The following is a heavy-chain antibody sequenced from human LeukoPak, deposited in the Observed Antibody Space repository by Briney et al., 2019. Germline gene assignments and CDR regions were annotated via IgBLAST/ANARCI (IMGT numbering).Heavy chain of an antibody. D-gene: IGHD3-22*01. CDR1: GFTFDDYA. V-gene: IGHV3-9*01. CDR3: AKDISEDYDSSGNFDY. Sequence: GGSLRLSCAASGFTFDDYAMHWVRQAPGKGLEWVSGISWNSGSIGYADSVKGRFTISRDNAKNSLYLQMNGLRAEDTALYYCAKDISEDYDSSGNFDYWGQGTLVTVSS. J-gene: IGHJ4*02. CDR2: ISWNSGSI.